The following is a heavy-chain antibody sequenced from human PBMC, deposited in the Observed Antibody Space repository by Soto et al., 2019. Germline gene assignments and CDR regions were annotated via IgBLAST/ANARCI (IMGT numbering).Heavy chain of an antibody. D-gene: IGHD1-26*01. CDR1: GGSINSYY. CDR2: IYTSGST. Sequence: SETLSLTCTVSGGSINSYYWSWIRQPAGKGLEWIGRIYTSGSTNYHPSLKSRVTMSVDTSKNRFSLKLSSVTAADTAVYYCARGIYSKVGATIWFDPWGQGTLVTVSS. CDR3: ARGIYSKVGATIWFDP. V-gene: IGHV4-4*07. J-gene: IGHJ5*02.